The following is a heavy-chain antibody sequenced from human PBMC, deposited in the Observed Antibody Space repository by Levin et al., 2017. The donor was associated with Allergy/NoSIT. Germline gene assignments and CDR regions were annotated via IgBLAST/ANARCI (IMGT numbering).Heavy chain of an antibody. D-gene: IGHD2-2*01. Sequence: GGSLRLSCAASGFTFRNFAMSWVRQAPGKGLEWVSGISDSGGSMYNTESVKGRFTISRDNSKSTLYLQMKSLRAEDTAVYYCAKDLSAVPAANYYYGMDVWGQGTTVTVSS. CDR2: ISDSGGSM. V-gene: IGHV3-23*01. J-gene: IGHJ6*02. CDR1: GFTFRNFA. CDR3: AKDLSAVPAANYYYGMDV.